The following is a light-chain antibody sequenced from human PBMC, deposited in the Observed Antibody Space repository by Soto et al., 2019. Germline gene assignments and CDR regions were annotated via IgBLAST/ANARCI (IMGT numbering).Light chain of an antibody. V-gene: IGLV2-14*01. CDR3: CSYTSSTTLYV. CDR2: EVS. CDR1: SSDGGGYNY. Sequence: QSALTQPASVSGSPGQSITISCTGTSSDGGGYNYVSWYQQHPGKAPKLILYEVSDRPSGVSNRFSGSKSGNTASLTISGLQAEDEADYYCCSYTSSTTLYVFGTGTKLTVI. J-gene: IGLJ1*01.